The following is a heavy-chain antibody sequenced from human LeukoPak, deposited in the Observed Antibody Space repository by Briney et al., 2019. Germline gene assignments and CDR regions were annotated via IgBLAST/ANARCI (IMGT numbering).Heavy chain of an antibody. CDR3: ARDQYYDILSGYYYYGMDV. CDR2: ISAYNGNT. J-gene: IGHJ6*02. D-gene: IGHD3-9*01. CDR1: GYTFTSYG. V-gene: IGHV1-18*01. Sequence: ASVKVSCRASGYTFTSYGISWVRQAPGQGLEWMGWISAYNGNTNYAQKLQGRVTMTTDTSTSTAYMELRSLRSDDTAVYYCARDQYYDILSGYYYYGMDVWGQGTTVTVSS.